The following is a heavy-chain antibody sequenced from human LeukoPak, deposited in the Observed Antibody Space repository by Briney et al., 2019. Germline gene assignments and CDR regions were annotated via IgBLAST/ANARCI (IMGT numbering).Heavy chain of an antibody. CDR1: RFTFSYFA. CDR3: AKDPHSSSWYYFDS. Sequence: GGSLRLSCAASRFTFSYFAMHWVRQAPGKGLEWVAVLSDDGSNKFYADSVKGRFTISRDNSKNTLCLQMNSLRAEDTAFYYCAKDPHSSSWYYFDSWGQGTLVTVSS. CDR2: LSDDGSNK. J-gene: IGHJ4*02. D-gene: IGHD6-13*01. V-gene: IGHV3-30*18.